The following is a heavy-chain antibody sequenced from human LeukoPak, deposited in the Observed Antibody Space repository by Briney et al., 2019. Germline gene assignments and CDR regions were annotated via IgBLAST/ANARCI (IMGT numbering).Heavy chain of an antibody. CDR2: IKQDGSEK. V-gene: IGHV3-7*05. CDR1: GFIFSSYW. J-gene: IGHJ4*02. CDR3: TGHSSSNGDYYFDS. D-gene: IGHD4-17*01. Sequence: GGSLRLSCAGSGFIFSSYWMSWVRQAPGKGLEWVANIKQDGSEKYYVDSVKGRFTIARDNAKNSLYLQMNSLRAEDTAVYYCTGHSSSNGDYYFDSWGQGTPVTVSS.